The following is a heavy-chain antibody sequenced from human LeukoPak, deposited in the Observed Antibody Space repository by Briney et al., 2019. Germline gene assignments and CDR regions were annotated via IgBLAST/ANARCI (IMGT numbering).Heavy chain of an antibody. CDR1: GFTFSSYS. CDR2: ISSVNTYI. V-gene: IGHV3-21*01. J-gene: IGHJ6*03. D-gene: IGHD3-22*01. CDR3: AIKYYDTSGYQDYFYYMDV. Sequence: PGGSLRLPCAASGFTFSSYSINWVRQAPGKGLEWVSSISSVNTYIYYADSVKGRFTISRDNAKNSLYLQMNSLRAEDTAVYYCAIKYYDTSGYQDYFYYMDVWGKGTTVTVSS.